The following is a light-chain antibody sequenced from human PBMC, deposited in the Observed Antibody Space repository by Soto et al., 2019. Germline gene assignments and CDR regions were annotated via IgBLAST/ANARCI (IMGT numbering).Light chain of an antibody. CDR3: QQYGRSPPMYT. Sequence: EIVLTQSPGTLSLSPRERATLSCRASQSVSTSYLAWCQQKPGQAPRLLIYGASNRATGIPDRFSGTGSGTDFTLTISRLEPEDFAVYYCQQYGRSPPMYTFGQGTKLEIK. CDR1: QSVSTSY. CDR2: GAS. V-gene: IGKV3-20*01. J-gene: IGKJ2*01.